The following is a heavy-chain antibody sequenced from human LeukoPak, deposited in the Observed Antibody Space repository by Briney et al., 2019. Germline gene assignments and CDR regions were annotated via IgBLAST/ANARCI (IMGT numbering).Heavy chain of an antibody. D-gene: IGHD5-24*01. J-gene: IGHJ4*02. CDR1: NYTFTAYG. V-gene: IGHV1-18*01. Sequence: ASVKVSCKTFNYTFTAYGINWVRQAPGQGLEWMGWIRSDNGKTNYAQKLQGRVTMTTDTSTSTAYMELRSLRSDDTAVYYCASTIDGYNEGIDYWGQGTLVTVSS. CDR3: ASTIDGYNEGIDY. CDR2: IRSDNGKT.